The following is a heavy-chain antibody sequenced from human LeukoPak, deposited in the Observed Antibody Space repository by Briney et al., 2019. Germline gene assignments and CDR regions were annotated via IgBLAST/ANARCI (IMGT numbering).Heavy chain of an antibody. D-gene: IGHD3-22*01. CDR1: GFTVSSNY. CDR2: IYSGGST. CDR3: ARGLEGEVVVFDH. J-gene: IGHJ4*02. V-gene: IGHV3-66*01. Sequence: GGSLRLSCAASGFTVSSNYMSWVRQAPGKGLEWVSVIYSGGSTYYADSVKGRFTISRDDSKNTLSLQMNSLKAEDTAVYYCARGLEGEVVVFDHWGQGALVTVSS.